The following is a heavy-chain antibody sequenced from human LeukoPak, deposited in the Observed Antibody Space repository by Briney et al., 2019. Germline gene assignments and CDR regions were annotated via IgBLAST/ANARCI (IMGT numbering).Heavy chain of an antibody. J-gene: IGHJ4*02. D-gene: IGHD6-13*01. CDR2: ISAYNGNR. CDR3: ARGGPGWDSSSWYNY. Sequence: ASVKVSCKTSGYTFTSYGIIWARQAPGQGLEWMGWISAYNGNRNYAQKLQGRVTMTTDTSTSTAYMELRSLRSDDTAVYYCARGGPGWDSSSWYNYWGQGTLVTVSS. CDR1: GYTFTSYG. V-gene: IGHV1-18*01.